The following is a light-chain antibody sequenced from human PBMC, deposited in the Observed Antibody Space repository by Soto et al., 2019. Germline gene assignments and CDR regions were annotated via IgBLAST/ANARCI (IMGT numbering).Light chain of an antibody. Sequence: DIQMTQSPSSLSASVGDRVTITCRASQSISSYLNWYQQKPGKAPKLLIYAASSLQSGVPSRFSGSGSGTDFTLTISELESEDFAFYYCQQYNNWPPCTFGQGTKLEIK. CDR2: AAS. CDR3: QQYNNWPPCT. CDR1: QSISSY. J-gene: IGKJ2*02. V-gene: IGKV1-39*01.